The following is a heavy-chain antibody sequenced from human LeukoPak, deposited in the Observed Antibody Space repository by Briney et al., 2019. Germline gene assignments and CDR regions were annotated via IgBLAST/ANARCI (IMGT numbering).Heavy chain of an antibody. CDR1: GGSISSYY. D-gene: IGHD6-13*01. Sequence: SETLSLTCTVSGGSISSYYWSWIRQPPGKGLEWIGYIYYSGSTNYNPSLKSRVTISVDTSKNQFSLKLSSVTAADTAVYYCARGTAGRRNFDYWGQGTLVTVSS. V-gene: IGHV4-59*12. CDR2: IYYSGST. CDR3: ARGTAGRRNFDY. J-gene: IGHJ4*02.